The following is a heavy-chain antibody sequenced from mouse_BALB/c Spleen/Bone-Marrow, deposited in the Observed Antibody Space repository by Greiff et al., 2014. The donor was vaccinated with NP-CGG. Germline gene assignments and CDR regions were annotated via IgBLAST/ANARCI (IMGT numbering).Heavy chain of an antibody. V-gene: IGHV14-3*02. Sequence: VQLQQSGSELVKPGASVKLSCAASGFNIKDTYMHWVKQRPEQGLEWIGRIDPANGDTNYDQKFQGKATITADISSNTAYMQLSSLTSEDSAVYYCARTNFYSGRVYWSFDDWGEGTTVTVSS. CDR3: ARTNFYSGRVYWSFDD. CDR2: IDPANGDT. D-gene: IGHD1-3*01. J-gene: IGHJ1*01. CDR1: GFNIKDTY.